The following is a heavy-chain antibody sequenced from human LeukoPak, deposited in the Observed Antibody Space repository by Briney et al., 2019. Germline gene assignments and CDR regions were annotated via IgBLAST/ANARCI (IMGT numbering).Heavy chain of an antibody. Sequence: PGGSLRLSCAASGFNFRSYAMSWVRQAPGKGLEWVSGISGSAGSTFYADSVKGRFTISRDNFNNTLYLQMNSLRADDTAVYYCAKDRGRMWEPTCIDYWGQGVLVTVSS. CDR3: AKDRGRMWEPTCIDY. D-gene: IGHD1-26*01. V-gene: IGHV3-23*01. J-gene: IGHJ4*02. CDR1: GFNFRSYA. CDR2: ISGSAGST.